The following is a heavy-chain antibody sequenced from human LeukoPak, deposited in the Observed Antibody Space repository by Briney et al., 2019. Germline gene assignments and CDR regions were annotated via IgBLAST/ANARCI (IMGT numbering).Heavy chain of an antibody. J-gene: IGHJ6*02. CDR2: ISGYNGNT. Sequence: ASVKVSCKASGYTFTSYAISWVRQAPGQGLEWMGWISGYNGNTKYAQKVQGRVTMTTDTSTSTAYMELRSLRSNDTAVYYCARGYSYGSDYYYGMDVWGQGTTVTVSS. V-gene: IGHV1-18*01. D-gene: IGHD5-18*01. CDR3: ARGYSYGSDYYYGMDV. CDR1: GYTFTSYA.